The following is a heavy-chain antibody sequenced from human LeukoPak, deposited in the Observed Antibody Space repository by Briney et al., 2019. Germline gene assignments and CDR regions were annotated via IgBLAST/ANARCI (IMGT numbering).Heavy chain of an antibody. D-gene: IGHD4-17*01. CDR1: GGSISSYY. J-gene: IGHJ6*03. CDR2: IYTSGST. V-gene: IGHV4-4*07. Sequence: PSXTLSLTCTVSGGSISSYYWSWIRQPAGKGLEWIGRIYTSGSTNYNPSLKSRVTISVDTSKNQFSLKLSSVTAADTAVYYCARISTVTTSRAYYYYYYMDVWGKGPRSPSP. CDR3: ARISTVTTSRAYYYYYYMDV.